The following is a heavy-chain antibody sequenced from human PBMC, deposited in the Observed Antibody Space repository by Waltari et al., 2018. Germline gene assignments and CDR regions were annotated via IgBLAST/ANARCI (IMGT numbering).Heavy chain of an antibody. J-gene: IGHJ3*02. CDR2: INPDGSGK. Sequence: EVQLVESGGGLVRPGGSLRLSCAGSEFPFRAHWMHWVRQAPGKGLVWVSRINPDGSGKYYADSVKGRFTISRDNTKNTLYLQMDSLRAEDTAVYYCAHLFVITTFDAFDIWGHGTMVTVSS. V-gene: IGHV3-74*01. D-gene: IGHD3-22*01. CDR3: AHLFVITTFDAFDI. CDR1: EFPFRAHW.